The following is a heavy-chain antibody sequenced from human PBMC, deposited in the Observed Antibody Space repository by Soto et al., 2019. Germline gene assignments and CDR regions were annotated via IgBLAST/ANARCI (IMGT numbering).Heavy chain of an antibody. J-gene: IGHJ6*04. CDR2: IDNAGTDS. D-gene: IGHD3-10*01. V-gene: IGHV3-74*01. CDR3: ARGWFGPDV. CDR1: GFTLSGRS. Sequence: EVQLVESGGGLVQPGGSLRLSCAASGFTLSGRSMHWVRQAPGKGLVWVSGIDNAGTDSTYAVSVKGRFTSSRDNAKKMLYPQMNSLRVEDTAVYYCARGWFGPDVWGKGTMVTVSS.